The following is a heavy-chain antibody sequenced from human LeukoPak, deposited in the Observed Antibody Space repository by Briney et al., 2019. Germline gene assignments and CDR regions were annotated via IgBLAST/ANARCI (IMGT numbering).Heavy chain of an antibody. D-gene: IGHD3-22*01. CDR1: GFTFSSYW. CDR3: ARDYLPLYYYDSSGYYYFDY. J-gene: IGHJ4*02. Sequence: GGSLRLSCAASGFTFSSYWMSWVRQAPGKGLEWVANIKQDGSEKYYVDSVKGRFTISRDNAKNSLYLQMNSLRAEDTAVYYCARDYLPLYYYDSSGYYYFDYWGQGTLVTVSS. CDR2: IKQDGSEK. V-gene: IGHV3-7*01.